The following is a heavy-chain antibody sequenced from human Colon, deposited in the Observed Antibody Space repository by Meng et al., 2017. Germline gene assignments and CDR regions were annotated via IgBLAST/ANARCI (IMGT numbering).Heavy chain of an antibody. Sequence: QWHPQESGTRRVEPSETLSLTSAVSGGAISRSDWWSWVRQPPGKGLEWIGETSHSGSTNYSPSLKSRVTISLDKSKNQLSLKLNSVTAADTAVYYCASSDYYRSDYWGQGTLVTVSS. CDR3: ASSDYYRSDY. CDR2: TSHSGST. CDR1: GGAISRSDW. V-gene: IGHV4-4*02. D-gene: IGHD3-22*01. J-gene: IGHJ4*02.